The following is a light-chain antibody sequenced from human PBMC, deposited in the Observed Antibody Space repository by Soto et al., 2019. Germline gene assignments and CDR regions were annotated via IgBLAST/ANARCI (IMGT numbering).Light chain of an antibody. V-gene: IGKV1-5*03. CDR2: KAS. CDR1: QTISSW. Sequence: EIQMTQSPSTLSASVEDRVTITFRARQTISSWLAWYQQKPGKAPKLLIYKASTLKSGVPSRFSGSGSGTEFTLTISSLQPDDFALYYCLQHSTYPITFGQRTRL. J-gene: IGKJ5*01. CDR3: LQHSTYPIT.